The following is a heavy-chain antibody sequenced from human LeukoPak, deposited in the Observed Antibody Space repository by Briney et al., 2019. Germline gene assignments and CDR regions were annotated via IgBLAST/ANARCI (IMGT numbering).Heavy chain of an antibody. V-gene: IGHV3-30*18. CDR2: ISDDGSNK. Sequence: GGSLRLSCAASGFIFSNYGMHWVRQAPGKGLEGVAVISDDGSNKYYASSVKGRFTISRDNSKNPLYLKMNSMRAEDTAVYYCAKNRDRGVPTYYYDSSGSSHFDLWGRGTLVTVSS. CDR1: GFIFSNYG. CDR3: AKNRDRGVPTYYYDSSGSSHFDL. D-gene: IGHD3-22*01. J-gene: IGHJ2*01.